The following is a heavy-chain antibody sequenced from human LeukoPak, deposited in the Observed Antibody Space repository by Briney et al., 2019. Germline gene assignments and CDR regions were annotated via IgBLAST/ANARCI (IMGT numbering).Heavy chain of an antibody. Sequence: SQTLSLTCAISGDSVSSNSAAWNWIRQSPSRGLEWLVRTYYRSKWYNDYAVSVKSRIAINPDTSKNPFSLQLNSVTPEDTAVYYCAREGGSGYNYGYRVWYFDYWGQGTLVTVSS. CDR1: GDSVSSNSAA. D-gene: IGHD5-18*01. CDR2: TYYRSKWYN. J-gene: IGHJ4*02. V-gene: IGHV6-1*01. CDR3: AREGGSGYNYGYRVWYFDY.